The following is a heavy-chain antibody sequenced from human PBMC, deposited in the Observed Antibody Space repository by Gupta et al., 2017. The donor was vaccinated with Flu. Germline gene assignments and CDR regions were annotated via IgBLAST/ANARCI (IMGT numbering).Heavy chain of an antibody. V-gene: IGHV3-30*18. CDR2: MSDDGSNQ. CDR3: AKGGRHNWNFDGDY. CDR1: GFIFSEYG. J-gene: IGHJ4*02. Sequence: QVQLVQSGGGVVLPGSSLRLSCAASGFIFSEYGMHWVRQVPGKGLEWMAVMSDDGSNQWYADSVRGRFTISRDNSENTLILQMNSLRRDDTAVYYCAKGGRHNWNFDGDYWGQGTLVTVSS. D-gene: IGHD1-7*01.